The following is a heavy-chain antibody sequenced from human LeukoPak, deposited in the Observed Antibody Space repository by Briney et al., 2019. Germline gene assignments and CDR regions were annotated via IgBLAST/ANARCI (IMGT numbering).Heavy chain of an antibody. D-gene: IGHD5-12*01. CDR2: MSPNSGDT. CDR3: AREGPTSGI. V-gene: IGHV1-8*01. Sequence: ASVKVSCKASGYTFTSYDFNWVRQATGQRPEWMGWMSPNSGDTGYAQKFQDRVTMTRNTSISTAYMELSSLRSDDTAVYYCAREGPTSGIWGQGTMVTVSS. J-gene: IGHJ3*02. CDR1: GYTFTSYD.